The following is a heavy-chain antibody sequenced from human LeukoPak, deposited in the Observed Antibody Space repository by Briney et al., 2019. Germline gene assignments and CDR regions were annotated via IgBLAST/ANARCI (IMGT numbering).Heavy chain of an antibody. CDR2: IYPGDSDT. D-gene: IGHD2-15*01. V-gene: IGHV5-51*01. CDR1: GYSFTSYW. Sequence: GESLKISCKGPGYSFTSYWIGWVRQMPGKGLEWMGIIYPGDSDTRYSPSFQGQVTISADKSISTAYLQWSSLKASDTAMYYCARRGIHRGGSGLPTGAFDIWGQGIMVTVSS. CDR3: ARRGIHRGGSGLPTGAFDI. J-gene: IGHJ3*02.